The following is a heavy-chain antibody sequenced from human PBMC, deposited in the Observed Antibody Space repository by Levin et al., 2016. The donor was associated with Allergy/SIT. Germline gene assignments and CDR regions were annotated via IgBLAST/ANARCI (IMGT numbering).Heavy chain of an antibody. D-gene: IGHD4-17*01. CDR1: DYTFTSYG. Sequence: ASVKVSCKATDYTFTSYGITWVRQVPGQGLEWMGWINPYNGNTNYAQKLQGRVTMTTDTSTSTAYMELRSLRSDDTAVYYCAGSTVGDDVPFYFDCWGQGTLVTVSS. J-gene: IGHJ4*02. V-gene: IGHV1-18*01. CDR2: INPYNGNT. CDR3: AGSTVGDDVPFYFDC.